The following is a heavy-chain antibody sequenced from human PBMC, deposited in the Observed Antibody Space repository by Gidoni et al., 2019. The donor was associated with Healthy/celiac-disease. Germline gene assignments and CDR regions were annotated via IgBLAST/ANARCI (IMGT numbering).Heavy chain of an antibody. J-gene: IGHJ6*02. CDR2: IIPIFGTA. Sequence: QVQLVQSGAEVKKPGSSVKVSCKASGGTFSRYAISCVRQAPGQGLEWMGGIIPIFGTANYAQKFQGRVTITADESTSTAYMELSSLRSEDTAVYYCARGGYYYDSSGPKYYYYGMDVWGQGTTVTVSS. D-gene: IGHD3-22*01. CDR3: ARGGYYYDSSGPKYYYYGMDV. CDR1: GGTFSRYA. V-gene: IGHV1-69*01.